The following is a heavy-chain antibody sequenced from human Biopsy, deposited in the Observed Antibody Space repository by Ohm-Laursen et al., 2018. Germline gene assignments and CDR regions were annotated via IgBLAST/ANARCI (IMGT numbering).Heavy chain of an antibody. CDR2: VYYTGST. CDR3: ARDRGYYSDRTVPGYFDL. Sequence: SDTLSLTCTVSGDSISSYYWSWIRQPPGNGLEWIGYVYYTGSTDYNPSLQSRVTISVDTSKNHFSLRLRSVTPADTAIYYCARDRGYYSDRTVPGYFDLWGRGTLVTVSS. J-gene: IGHJ2*01. D-gene: IGHD3-22*01. V-gene: IGHV4-59*01. CDR1: GDSISSYY.